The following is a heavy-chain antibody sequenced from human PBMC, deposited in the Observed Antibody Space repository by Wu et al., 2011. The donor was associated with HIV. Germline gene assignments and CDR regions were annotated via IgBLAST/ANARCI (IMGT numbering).Heavy chain of an antibody. CDR1: FISYD. CDR2: MNPNSGNT. CDR3: ARERLVVIAAMGDRFHFYGMDV. V-gene: IGHV1-8*02. J-gene: IGHJ6*02. Sequence: FISYDINWVRQATGQGLEWMGWMNPNSGNTGYAQKFQGRVTMTRNTSISTAYMELSSLISEDTAIYYCARERLVVIAAMGDRFHFYGMDVWGQGTTVTVSS. D-gene: IGHD2-15*01.